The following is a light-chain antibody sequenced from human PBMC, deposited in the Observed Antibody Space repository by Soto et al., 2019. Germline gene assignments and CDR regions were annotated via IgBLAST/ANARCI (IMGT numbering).Light chain of an antibody. CDR3: CSYAGGFYV. V-gene: IGLV2-11*01. J-gene: IGLJ1*01. CDR1: SSDVGGYNY. CDR2: DVS. Sequence: QSALTQPRSVSGSPGQSVTISCTGTSSDVGGYNYVSWYQQHPGKAPKLMIFDVSKRPSGVPDRFSGSKSGSTASLTISGLQADDEADYYCCSYAGGFYVVGTGTKV.